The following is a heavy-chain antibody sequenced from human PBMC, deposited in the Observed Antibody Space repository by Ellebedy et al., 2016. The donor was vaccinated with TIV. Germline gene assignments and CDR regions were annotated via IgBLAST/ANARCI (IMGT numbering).Heavy chain of an antibody. Sequence: GESLKISCAASGFTFNTYAMHWVRQAPGKGLEWVAVISDDETKKFYADSVKGRFTISRDNSKNTLYLEMNSLRAEDTAVYYCARDWGVVAVPGATIYNWFDPWGQGTLVTVSS. CDR3: ARDWGVVAVPGATIYNWFDP. V-gene: IGHV3-30*03. CDR1: GFTFNTYA. CDR2: ISDDETKK. J-gene: IGHJ5*02. D-gene: IGHD2-2*01.